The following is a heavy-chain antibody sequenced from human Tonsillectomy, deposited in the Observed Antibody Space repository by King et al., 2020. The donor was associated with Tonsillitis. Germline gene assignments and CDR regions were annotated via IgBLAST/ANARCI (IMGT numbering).Heavy chain of an antibody. CDR3: AQSGLYSGYDLGKYYFDY. J-gene: IGHJ4*02. CDR1: GYSVSSGYY. V-gene: IGHV4-38-2*01. D-gene: IGHD5-12*01. Sequence: VQLQESGPGLVKPSETLSLTCGVSGYSVSSGYYWGWIRQPPGKGLEWIGSIYHSGSTYYNPSLKSRITISVDTSKNQFSLKLSSVTAAGTAVYYCAQSGLYSGYDLGKYYFDYWGQGTLVTVSS. CDR2: IYHSGST.